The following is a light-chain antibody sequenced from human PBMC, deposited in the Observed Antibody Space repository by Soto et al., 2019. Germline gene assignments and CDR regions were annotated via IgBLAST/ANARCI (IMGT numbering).Light chain of an antibody. V-gene: IGKV1-5*03. CDR1: QNIISW. J-gene: IGKJ1*01. CDR3: QQYNSYSWT. Sequence: DIQMTQSPSTLSASVGDRVTITCRASQNIISWLAWYQQRPGRAPKLLIYKASNLESGVPSRFSGSGSGTEFTLTISSLQPDDSATYYCQQYNSYSWTFXQGTKVDIK. CDR2: KAS.